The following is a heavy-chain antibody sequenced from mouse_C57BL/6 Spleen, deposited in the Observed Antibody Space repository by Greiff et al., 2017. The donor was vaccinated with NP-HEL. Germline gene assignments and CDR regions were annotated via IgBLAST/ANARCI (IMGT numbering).Heavy chain of an antibody. CDR3: ARSGYYGSSYRWYFDV. D-gene: IGHD1-1*01. V-gene: IGHV1-85*01. CDR2: IYPRDGST. J-gene: IGHJ1*03. Sequence: QVQLQQSGPELVKPGASVKLSCKASGYTFTSYDINWVKQRPGQGLEWIGWIYPRDGSTKYNEKFKGKATLTVDTSSSTAYMEHHSLTSEDSAVYFCARSGYYGSSYRWYFDVWGTGTTVTVSS. CDR1: GYTFTSYD.